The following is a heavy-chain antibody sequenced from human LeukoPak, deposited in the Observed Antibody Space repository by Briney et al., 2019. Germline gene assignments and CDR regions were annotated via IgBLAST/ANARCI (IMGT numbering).Heavy chain of an antibody. CDR2: ISSSGSTI. CDR1: GFTFSDYY. D-gene: IGHD2-2*01. J-gene: IGHJ4*02. Sequence: AGGSLRLSCAASGFTFSDYYMSWIRQAPGKGLEGVSYISSSGSTIYYADSVKGRFTISRDNAKNSLYLQMNSLRAEDTAVYYCAREGGCSSTSCHDYFDYWGQGTLVTVSS. CDR3: AREGGCSSTSCHDYFDY. V-gene: IGHV3-11*01.